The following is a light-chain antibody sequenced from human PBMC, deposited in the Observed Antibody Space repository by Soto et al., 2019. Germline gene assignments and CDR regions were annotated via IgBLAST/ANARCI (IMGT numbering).Light chain of an antibody. CDR2: GAS. J-gene: IGKJ1*01. Sequence: EIVMTQSPATLSVSPGERATLSCRASESVKSNLAWYQHKPGQAPRLLIYGASTRATGIPGRFNGSGSGTDFTLPISSLESEDFVVYYFQQYHNWPPWTFGQGTKVEIK. V-gene: IGKV3-15*01. CDR1: ESVKSN. CDR3: QQYHNWPPWT.